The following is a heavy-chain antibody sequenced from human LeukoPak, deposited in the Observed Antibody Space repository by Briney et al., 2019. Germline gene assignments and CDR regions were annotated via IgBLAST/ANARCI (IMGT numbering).Heavy chain of an antibody. CDR1: GFTFDDYG. CDR2: INWNGDST. CDR3: ARSPLMTTYLVDY. J-gene: IGHJ4*02. D-gene: IGHD4-11*01. Sequence: SGGSLRLSCAASGFTFDDYGMSWVRQAPGKGLEWVSGINWNGDSTGYADSVKGRFTISRDNAKNSLYLQMNSLRAEDTALYYCARSPLMTTYLVDYWGQGTLVTVSS. V-gene: IGHV3-20*04.